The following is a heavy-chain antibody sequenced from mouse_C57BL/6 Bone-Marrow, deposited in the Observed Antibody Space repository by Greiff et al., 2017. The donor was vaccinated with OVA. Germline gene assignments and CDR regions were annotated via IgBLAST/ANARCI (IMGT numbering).Heavy chain of an antibody. CDR2: IYPGDGDT. J-gene: IGHJ3*01. D-gene: IGHD2-3*01. V-gene: IGHV1-82*01. Sequence: VQLQESGPELVKPGASVKISCKASGYAFSSSWMNWVKQRPGKGLEWIGRIYPGDGDTNYNGKFKGKATLTADKSSSTAYMQLSSLTSEDSAVYVCAIDGYYGFAYWGQGTLVTVSA. CDR3: AIDGYYGFAY. CDR1: GYAFSSSW.